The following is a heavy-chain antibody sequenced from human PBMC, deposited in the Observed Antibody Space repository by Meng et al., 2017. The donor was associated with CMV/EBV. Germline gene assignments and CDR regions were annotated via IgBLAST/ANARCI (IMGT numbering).Heavy chain of an antibody. CDR2: INWNGGST. CDR3: ARAVPAAIGKSWFDP. CDR1: GFTFDDYG. J-gene: IGHJ5*02. V-gene: IGHV3-20*04. Sequence: GESLKISCAASGFTFDDYGMSWVRQAPGKGLEWVSGINWNGGSTGYADSVKGRFTISRDNAKNSLYLQMNSLRAKDTALYYCARAVPAAIGKSWFDPWGQGTLVTVSS. D-gene: IGHD2-2*01.